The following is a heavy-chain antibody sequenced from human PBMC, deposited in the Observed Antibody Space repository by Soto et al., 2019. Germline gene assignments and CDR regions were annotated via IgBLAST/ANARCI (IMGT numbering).Heavy chain of an antibody. D-gene: IGHD3-9*01. CDR2: IDPSDSYT. Sequence: GESLKISCKGSGWSFTSYWISWVRQMPGKGLEWMGRIDPSDSYTNYSPSFQSHVTISADKSISTAYLQWSSLKASDTAMYYCASRDILTGYYPHGMDVWGQGTTVTVSS. V-gene: IGHV5-10-1*01. CDR3: ASRDILTGYYPHGMDV. J-gene: IGHJ6*02. CDR1: GWSFTSYW.